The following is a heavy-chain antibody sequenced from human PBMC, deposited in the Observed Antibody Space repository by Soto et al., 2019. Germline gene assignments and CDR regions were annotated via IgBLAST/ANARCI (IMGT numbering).Heavy chain of an antibody. D-gene: IGHD3-3*01. CDR1: GGSISSGGYS. V-gene: IGHV4-30-2*01. CDR2: IYHSGST. CDR3: ARDLRVLRLLEWLPQLWFDT. Sequence: PSETLSLTCAVSGGSISSGGYSWSWIRQPPGKGLEWIGYIYHSGSTYYNPSLKSRVTISVDRSKNQFSLKLSSVTAADPAVHYCARDLRVLRLLEWLPQLWFDTWGQGTRVTVSA. J-gene: IGHJ5*02.